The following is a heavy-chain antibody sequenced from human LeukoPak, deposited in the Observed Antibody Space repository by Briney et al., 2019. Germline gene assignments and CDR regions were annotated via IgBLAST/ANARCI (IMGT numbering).Heavy chain of an antibody. CDR3: ARGKGYFLRRAAFDI. V-gene: IGHV4-34*01. CDR1: GGSFSGYY. Sequence: SETLSLTCAVYGGSFSGYYWSWIRQPPGKGLEWFGEINHSGSTNYTPSLKSRVTISVDTCKNQFSLKLSSVTAADTAVYYCARGKGYFLRRAAFDIWGQGTMVTVSS. CDR2: INHSGST. J-gene: IGHJ3*02. D-gene: IGHD3-22*01.